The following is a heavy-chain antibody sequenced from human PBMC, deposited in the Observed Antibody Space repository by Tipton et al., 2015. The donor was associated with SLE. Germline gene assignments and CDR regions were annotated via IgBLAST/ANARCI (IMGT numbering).Heavy chain of an antibody. Sequence: TLSLTCSVSGGSISPYYWRWIRQPPGKGLEWIGYVSDSGSTNYNPSLKSRVTISLDASKNQFSLRLSSVTHEETAVYFCARGTLSNGIDYWGQGTLVTVSS. CDR1: GGSISPYY. D-gene: IGHD2-8*01. CDR2: VSDSGST. J-gene: IGHJ4*02. CDR3: ARGTLSNGIDY. V-gene: IGHV4-59*08.